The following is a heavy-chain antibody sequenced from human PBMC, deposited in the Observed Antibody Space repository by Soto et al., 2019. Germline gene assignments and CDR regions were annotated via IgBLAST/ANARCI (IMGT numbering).Heavy chain of an antibody. Sequence: QVHLVQSGAEVKKPGSSVKVSCKASGGTFSSYPINWVRQAPGQGLEWMGGIIPFFGATHSAQKFQGRLTITADESTSTTYMELSSLRSEDTAVYYCASRPVMEVAQYGNWFDPWGQGTLVIVSS. CDR3: ASRPVMEVAQYGNWFDP. CDR2: IIPFFGAT. CDR1: GGTFSSYP. D-gene: IGHD2-15*01. V-gene: IGHV1-69*01. J-gene: IGHJ5*02.